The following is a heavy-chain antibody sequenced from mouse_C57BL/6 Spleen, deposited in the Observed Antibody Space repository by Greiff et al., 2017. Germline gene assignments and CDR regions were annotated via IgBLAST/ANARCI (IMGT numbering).Heavy chain of an antibody. J-gene: IGHJ3*01. Sequence: QVQLKESGPELVKPGASVKISCKASGYAFSSSWMNWVKQRPGKGLEWIGRIYPGDGDTNYNGKFKGKATLTADKSSSTAYMQLSSLTSEDSAVYFCARGGYDGYSWGQGTLVTVSA. CDR1: GYAFSSSW. CDR3: ARGGYDGYS. V-gene: IGHV1-82*01. CDR2: IYPGDGDT. D-gene: IGHD2-3*01.